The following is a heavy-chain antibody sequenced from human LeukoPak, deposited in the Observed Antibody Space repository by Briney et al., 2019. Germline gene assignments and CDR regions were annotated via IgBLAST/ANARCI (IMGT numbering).Heavy chain of an antibody. V-gene: IGHV3-15*01. Sequence: GESLRLSCAASGFTFSNAWMSWVRQAPGKGLEWVGRIKSKTDGGTTDYAAPVKGRFTISRDDSKNTLYLQMNSLKTEDTAVYYCTTDLYCGGDCYPSGDYWGQGTLVTVSS. CDR1: GFTFSNAW. D-gene: IGHD2-21*02. CDR3: TTDLYCGGDCYPSGDY. J-gene: IGHJ4*02. CDR2: IKSKTDGGTT.